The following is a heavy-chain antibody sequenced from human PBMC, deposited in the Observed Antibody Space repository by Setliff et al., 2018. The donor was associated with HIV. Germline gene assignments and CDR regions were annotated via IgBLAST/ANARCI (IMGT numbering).Heavy chain of an antibody. CDR1: GGSIGGYY. V-gene: IGHV4-4*08. Sequence: PSETMSLTCTVSGGSIGGYYWSWIRQPPGTGLEWLGCIYSGGSTNYNPYLESRVTISLDTSKNQFSLRLTSVTAADTAVYYCARVRSYGSAYDAFDVWGPGTMVTVSS. CDR2: IYSGGST. D-gene: IGHD3-10*01. J-gene: IGHJ3*01. CDR3: ARVRSYGSAYDAFDV.